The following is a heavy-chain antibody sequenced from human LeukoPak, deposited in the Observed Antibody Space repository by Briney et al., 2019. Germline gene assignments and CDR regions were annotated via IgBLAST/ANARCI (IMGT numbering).Heavy chain of an antibody. CDR3: ARAATVTTALIGNWFDP. CDR1: GYTFTGYY. V-gene: IGHV1-2*02. Sequence: GASVKVSCKASGYTFTGYYMHWVRQAPGQRLEWMGWINPNSGGTNYAQKFQGRVTMTRDTSISTAYMELSRLRSDDTAVYYCARAATVTTALIGNWFDPWGQGTLVTVSS. D-gene: IGHD4-17*01. CDR2: INPNSGGT. J-gene: IGHJ5*02.